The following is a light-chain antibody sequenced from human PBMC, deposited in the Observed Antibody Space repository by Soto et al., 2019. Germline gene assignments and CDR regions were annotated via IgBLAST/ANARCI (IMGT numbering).Light chain of an antibody. V-gene: IGLV2-11*01. Sequence: QSALTQPRSVSGSPGQSVTISCTGTSSDVGGYNYVSWYQQHPGKAPKLMIYDVSKRPSGVPDRFSGSKSGNTASLTISGLQAEDEADYYCCSSIGGPIWVFGGGTKVTVL. CDR3: CSSIGGPIWV. J-gene: IGLJ3*02. CDR1: SSDVGGYNY. CDR2: DVS.